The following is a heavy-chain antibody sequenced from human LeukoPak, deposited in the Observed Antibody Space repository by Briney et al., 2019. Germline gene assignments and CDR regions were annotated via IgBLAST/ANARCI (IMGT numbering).Heavy chain of an antibody. CDR1: GGSISTYY. D-gene: IGHD6-19*01. CDR2: IYYSGSI. Sequence: SETLSPTCTVSGGSISTYYWSWIRQPPGKGLEWIGYIYYSGSINYNPSLKSRVTISVDTSKNQFSLKLSSVTAADTAVYYCARNPTPYSSEDYYYMDVWGKGTTVTVSS. CDR3: ARNPTPYSSEDYYYMDV. J-gene: IGHJ6*03. V-gene: IGHV4-59*01.